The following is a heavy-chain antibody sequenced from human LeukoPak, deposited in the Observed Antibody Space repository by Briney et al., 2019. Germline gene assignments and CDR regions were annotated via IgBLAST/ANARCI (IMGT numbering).Heavy chain of an antibody. J-gene: IGHJ4*02. CDR3: ARGGGSNYPFDY. D-gene: IGHD2-15*01. CDR2: IYYSGST. CDR1: GGSISSYY. Sequence: SETLSLTCTVSGGSISSYYWSWIRQPPGKGLECIGYIYYSGSTNYSPSLQSRVTISVDPSNNQFSLKLSSVTAADTAVYYCARGGGSNYPFDYWGQGTLVTVSS. V-gene: IGHV4-59*01.